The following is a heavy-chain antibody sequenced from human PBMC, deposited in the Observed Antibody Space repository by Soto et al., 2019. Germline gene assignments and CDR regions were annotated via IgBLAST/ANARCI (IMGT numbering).Heavy chain of an antibody. CDR1: GFTVNNNY. CDR2: IYSGGGT. Sequence: EVQLVETGGGLIQPGGSLRLSCAVSGFTVNNNYMQWVRQAPGQGLEWVSLIYSGGGTYYADSVEGRFTISRDSNTLYLQMNNLRVEDTAVYYCAASPSAGYWGRGTLVTVSS. CDR3: AASPSAGY. J-gene: IGHJ4*02. V-gene: IGHV3-53*02.